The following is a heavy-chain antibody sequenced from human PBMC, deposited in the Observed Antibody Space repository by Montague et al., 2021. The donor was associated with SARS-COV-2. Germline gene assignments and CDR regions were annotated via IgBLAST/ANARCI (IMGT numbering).Heavy chain of an antibody. V-gene: IGHV4-39*01. Sequence: SETLSLTCTVSGGSISSSSYYWGWIRRPPGKGLEWIGSIYYSGSTYYNPSLKSRVTISVDTSKNQFSLKLSSVTAADTAVYYCARFPTSYYYDSKAAPATPDAFDIWGQGTVVTVSS. D-gene: IGHD3-22*01. CDR1: GGSISSSSYY. CDR2: IYYSGST. J-gene: IGHJ3*02. CDR3: ARFPTSYYYDSKAAPATPDAFDI.